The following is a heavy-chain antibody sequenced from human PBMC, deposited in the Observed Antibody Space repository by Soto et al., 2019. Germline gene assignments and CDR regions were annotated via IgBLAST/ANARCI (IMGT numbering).Heavy chain of an antibody. J-gene: IGHJ4*02. V-gene: IGHV3-74*01. CDR3: VRDNNWSLDY. D-gene: IGHD1-1*01. CDR2: IKTDGSFT. Sequence: PGGSLRLSCAASGFTFSRHWMHWVRQAPGKGLVWVSHIKTDGSFTRDADSVKGRFTISRDNARNTLYLQMNSLRAEDTAVYYCVRDNNWSLDYWGQGTLVTVSS. CDR1: GFTFSRHW.